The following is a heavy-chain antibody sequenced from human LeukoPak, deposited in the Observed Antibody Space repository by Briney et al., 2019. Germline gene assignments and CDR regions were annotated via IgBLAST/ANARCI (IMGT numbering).Heavy chain of an antibody. V-gene: IGHV3-21*04. CDR2: IGISSNKI. Sequence: PGGSLRLSCAASGFTLRSYTMNWVRQAPGKGLEWVSSIGISSNKIYYADSVKGRFIISRDNAKNSVYLQMNSLRAEDTAVYYCARERAYFDYWGQGTLVTVSS. CDR3: ARERAYFDY. J-gene: IGHJ4*02. CDR1: GFTLRSYT.